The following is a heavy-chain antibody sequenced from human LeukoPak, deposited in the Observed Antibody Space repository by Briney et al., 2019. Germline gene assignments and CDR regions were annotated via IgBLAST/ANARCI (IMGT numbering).Heavy chain of an antibody. J-gene: IGHJ4*02. CDR3: ARTYYDFWSGSPGPYYFDY. V-gene: IGHV4-59*01. CDR2: IYYSGST. CDR1: GGSISSYY. Sequence: SETLSLTCTVSGGSISSYYWSWIRQPPGKGPEWIGYIYYSGSTNYNPSLKSRVTISVDTSKNQFSLKLSSVTAADTAVYYCARTYYDFWSGSPGPYYFDYWGEGTLVTVSS. D-gene: IGHD3-3*01.